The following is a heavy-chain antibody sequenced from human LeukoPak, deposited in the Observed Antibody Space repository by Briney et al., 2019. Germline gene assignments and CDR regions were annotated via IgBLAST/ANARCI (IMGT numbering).Heavy chain of an antibody. J-gene: IGHJ4*02. CDR1: GGSISSGGYS. CDR3: ASTFWSGYYTYDY. V-gene: IGHV4-30-2*01. Sequence: SQTLSLTCAVSGGSISSGGYSWSWIRQPPGKGLEWIGEINHSGSTNYNPSLKSRVTISVDTSKNQFSLKLSSVTAADTAVYYCASTFWSGYYTYDYWGQGTLVTVSS. CDR2: INHSGST. D-gene: IGHD3-3*01.